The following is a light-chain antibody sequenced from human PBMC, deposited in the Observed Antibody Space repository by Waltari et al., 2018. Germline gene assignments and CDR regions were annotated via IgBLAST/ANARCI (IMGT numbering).Light chain of an antibody. Sequence: QSALTQPASVSGSPGPSITIPCPGASRDFGCYNLLSWYQQHPGKAPKVMIYEVTKRPSGVSDRFSGSRSGNTASLTISGLQPEDEADYYCCSYAGSGTLDVVFGGGTKLTVL. V-gene: IGLV2-23*02. CDR3: CSYAGSGTLDVV. J-gene: IGLJ2*01. CDR1: SRDFGCYNL. CDR2: EVT.